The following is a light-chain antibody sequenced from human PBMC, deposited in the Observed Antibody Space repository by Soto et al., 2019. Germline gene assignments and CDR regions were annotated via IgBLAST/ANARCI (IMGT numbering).Light chain of an antibody. CDR3: CSYADSTTVV. J-gene: IGLJ3*02. CDR2: EDN. CDR1: GRSYNL. V-gene: IGLV2-23*01. Sequence: QSALTQPASVSGSPGQSITISCTGSGRSYNLVSWLQQSPGKAPKLIIYEDNKRPSGVSNRFSGSKSGNTASLTISGLQPEDEADYYCCSYADSTTVVFGGGTKLTVL.